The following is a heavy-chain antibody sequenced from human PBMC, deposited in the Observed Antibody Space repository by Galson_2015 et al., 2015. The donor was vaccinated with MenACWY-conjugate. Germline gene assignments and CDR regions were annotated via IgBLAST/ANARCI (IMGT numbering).Heavy chain of an antibody. V-gene: IGHV3-64D*06. CDR2: ISSNGGST. D-gene: IGHD1-26*01. CDR3: VKDLSVGGTKPFDY. CDR1: GFTFSSYA. J-gene: IGHJ4*02. Sequence: SLRLSCAASGFTFSSYAMHWVRQAPGKGLEYVSAISSNGGSTYYADSVKGRFTISRDNSKNTLYLQMSSLRAEDTAMYYCVKDLSVGGTKPFDYWGQGTLVTVSS.